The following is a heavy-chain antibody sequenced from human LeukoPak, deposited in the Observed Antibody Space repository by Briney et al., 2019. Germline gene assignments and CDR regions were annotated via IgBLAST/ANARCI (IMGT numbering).Heavy chain of an antibody. V-gene: IGHV1-2*02. CDR2: IDPNSGGT. Sequence: ASVKVSCKASGYTFTGYYMHWVRQAPGQGLEWMGWIDPNSGGTNYAQKFQGRVTMTRDTSISTAYMELNRLRSDDTAVYYCARDRDYGSGIFDYWGQGTLVTVSS. CDR1: GYTFTGYY. CDR3: ARDRDYGSGIFDY. D-gene: IGHD3-10*01. J-gene: IGHJ4*02.